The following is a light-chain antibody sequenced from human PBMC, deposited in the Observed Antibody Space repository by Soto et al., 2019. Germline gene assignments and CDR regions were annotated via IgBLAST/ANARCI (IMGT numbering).Light chain of an antibody. V-gene: IGLV1-40*01. Sequence: QSVLTQPPSVSGAPGQRVSISCTGSSFNIGAGYDVHWYQQIPGKAPKLLIYGNTNRPSGVPDRFSGSKSGTSASLAITGLQAEDEADYYCQSYDITVSGGGTFGGGTKLTVL. CDR3: QSYDITVSGGGT. J-gene: IGLJ2*01. CDR2: GNT. CDR1: SFNIGAGYD.